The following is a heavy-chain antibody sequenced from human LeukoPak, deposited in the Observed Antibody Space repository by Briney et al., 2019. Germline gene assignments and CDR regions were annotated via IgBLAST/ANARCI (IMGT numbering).Heavy chain of an antibody. J-gene: IGHJ6*03. CDR3: ARDPLGYCSGGNCYSGGLGYMDV. D-gene: IGHD2-15*01. Sequence: GGSLRLSCAASGFTFSSYSMNWVRQAPGRGLEWVSYISSSSSTIYYADSVKGRFTISRDNAKNSLYLQMNSLRAEDTAVYYCARDPLGYCSGGNCYSGGLGYMDVWGKGTTVTISS. V-gene: IGHV3-48*01. CDR2: ISSSSSTI. CDR1: GFTFSSYS.